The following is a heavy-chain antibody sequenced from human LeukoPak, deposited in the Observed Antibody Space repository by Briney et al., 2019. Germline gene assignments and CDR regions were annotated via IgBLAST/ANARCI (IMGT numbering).Heavy chain of an antibody. Sequence: SETLSLTCTVSGGSISSGSYYWSWIRQPAGKGLEWIGRIYTSGSTNYNPSLKSRVTISVDTSKNQFSLKLSSVTAADTAVYYCARVGDAITFDYWGQGTLVTVSS. CDR2: IYTSGST. CDR3: ARVGDAITFDY. CDR1: GGSISSGSYY. V-gene: IGHV4-61*02. J-gene: IGHJ4*02. D-gene: IGHD3-16*01.